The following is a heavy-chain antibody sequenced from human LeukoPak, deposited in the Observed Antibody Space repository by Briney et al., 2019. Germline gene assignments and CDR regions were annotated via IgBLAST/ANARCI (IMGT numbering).Heavy chain of an antibody. CDR3: ARGRRYGGYSYGYAGLDY. J-gene: IGHJ4*02. D-gene: IGHD5-18*01. V-gene: IGHV4-34*01. Sequence: SETLSLTCAVYGGSFSGYYWSWIRQPPGKGLEWIGEINHSGSTNYNPSLKSRVTISVDTSKNQFSLKLSSVAAADTAVYYCARGRRYGGYSYGYAGLDYWGQGTLVTVSS. CDR2: INHSGST. CDR1: GGSFSGYY.